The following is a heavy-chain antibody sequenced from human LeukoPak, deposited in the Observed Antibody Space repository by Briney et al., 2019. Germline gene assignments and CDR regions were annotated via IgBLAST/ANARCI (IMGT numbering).Heavy chain of an antibody. V-gene: IGHV3-30*03. CDR3: GREVAVGTRSIDN. CDR2: IADDRSKI. J-gene: IGHJ4*02. Sequence: GWSLRLSCAASGFTFNRYGMHWVRQAPGNGLEWASVIADDRSKIRYADSVTGRFTTSRDNSKNSMYLQMNSLRAEDTAVYYCGREVAVGTRSIDNWGQGDLVTVSS. D-gene: IGHD6-19*01. CDR1: GFTFNRYG.